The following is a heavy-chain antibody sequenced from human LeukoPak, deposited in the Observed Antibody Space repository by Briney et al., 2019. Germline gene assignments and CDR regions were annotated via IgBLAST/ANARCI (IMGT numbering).Heavy chain of an antibody. CDR1: GYTLTELS. J-gene: IGHJ4*02. Sequence: GASVKVSCKVSGYTLTELSMHWVRQAPGQGLEWMGWINPNSGGTNYAQKFQGWVTMTRDTSISTAYMELSRLRSDDTAVYYCAREVNPGTYYFDYWGQGTLVTVSS. D-gene: IGHD3-10*01. V-gene: IGHV1-2*04. CDR2: INPNSGGT. CDR3: AREVNPGTYYFDY.